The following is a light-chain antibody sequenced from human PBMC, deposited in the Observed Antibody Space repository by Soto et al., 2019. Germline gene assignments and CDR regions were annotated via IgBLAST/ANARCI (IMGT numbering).Light chain of an antibody. J-gene: IGKJ2*01. CDR1: QSVRSN. CDR3: QQYHNWPYT. CDR2: DAS. V-gene: IGKV3-15*01. Sequence: EIVMTQPPATLSVSPGERATLSCRASQSVRSNLAWFQQRPGQAPRLLMYDASTRATGIPARFSGSGSGTEFTLTISSLQSEDFAVYYCQQYHNWPYTFGQGTKLEIK.